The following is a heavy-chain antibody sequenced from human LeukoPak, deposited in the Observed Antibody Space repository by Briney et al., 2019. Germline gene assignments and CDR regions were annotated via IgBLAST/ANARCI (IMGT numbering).Heavy chain of an antibody. CDR2: INPNSGGT. V-gene: IGHV1-2*02. D-gene: IGHD3-10*01. CDR1: GYTFTGYY. CDR3: ARDLAHRFGGLYYYYYGMDV. J-gene: IGHJ6*02. Sequence: ASVKVSCKASGYTFTGYYMHWVRQAPGQGLEWMGWINPNSGGTNYAQKFQGRVTMTRDTSISTAYMELSRLRSDDTAVYYCARDLAHRFGGLYYYYYGMDVWGQGTTVTVSS.